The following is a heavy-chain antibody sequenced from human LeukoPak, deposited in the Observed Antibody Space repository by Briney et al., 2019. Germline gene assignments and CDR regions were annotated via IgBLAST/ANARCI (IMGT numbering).Heavy chain of an antibody. CDR1: GFTFSSYA. V-gene: IGHV1-69*01. J-gene: IGHJ6*02. D-gene: IGHD4-17*01. CDR2: IIPIFGTA. CDR3: ARFNGDYVDRYGMDV. Sequence: GGSLRLSCTASGFTFSSYAISWVRQAPGQGLEWMGGIIPIFGTANYAQKFQGRVTITADESTSTAYMELSSLRSEDTAVYYCARFNGDYVDRYGMDVWGQGTTVTVSS.